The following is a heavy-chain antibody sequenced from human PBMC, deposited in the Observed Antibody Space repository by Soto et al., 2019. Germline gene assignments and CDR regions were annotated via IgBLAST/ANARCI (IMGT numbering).Heavy chain of an antibody. D-gene: IGHD2-2*01. V-gene: IGHV1-2*04. J-gene: IGHJ4*02. Sequence: GASVKVSCKASGYTFTGYYMHWVRQAPGQGLEWMGWINPNSGGTNYAQKFQGWVTMTRDTSISTAYMELSRLRSDDTAVYYCARGGDIVVVPAALPSDYWGQGTLVTVSP. CDR2: INPNSGGT. CDR1: GYTFTGYY. CDR3: ARGGDIVVVPAALPSDY.